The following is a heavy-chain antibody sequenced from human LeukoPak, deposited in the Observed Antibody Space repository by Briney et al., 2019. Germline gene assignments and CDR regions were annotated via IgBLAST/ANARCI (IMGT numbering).Heavy chain of an antibody. CDR2: ISSYSGNK. V-gene: IGHV1-18*04. D-gene: IGHD1-1*01. CDR1: GYTFPSNG. CDR3: ARDTTYAFDY. J-gene: IGHJ4*02. Sequence: ASVKVSCKSSGYTFPSNGIRGVRQAPAQGLEWMGWISSYSGNKNYAQNLQGRVTMTTDTYTSTAYMELRSLRSDDRAVYYCARDTTYAFDYWGQGTLVTVSS.